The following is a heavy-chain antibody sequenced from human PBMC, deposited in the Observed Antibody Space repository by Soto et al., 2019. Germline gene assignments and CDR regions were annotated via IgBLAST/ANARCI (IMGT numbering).Heavy chain of an antibody. J-gene: IGHJ3*02. V-gene: IGHV4-59*01. CDR1: GGSISSYY. CDR3: ARGLISDYYLYDAFDI. Sequence: PSETLSFPCTVPGGSISSYYWSWFRQPPGKGLEWIGYIYYSGSTNYNPSLKSRVTISVDTSKNQFSLKLSSVTAADTAVYYCARGLISDYYLYDAFDIWGQGTMVTVSS. CDR2: IYYSGST. D-gene: IGHD3-22*01.